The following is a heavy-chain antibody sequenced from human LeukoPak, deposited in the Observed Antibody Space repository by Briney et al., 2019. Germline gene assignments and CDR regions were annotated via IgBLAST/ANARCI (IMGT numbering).Heavy chain of an antibody. D-gene: IGHD3-10*01. V-gene: IGHV4-34*01. Sequence: PSETLSLTCAVYGGSFSGYYWSWIRQPPGKGLEWIGEINHSGSTNYNPSLKSRVTISVDTSKNQFSLKLSSVTAADTAVYYCARDRAVSWFDSWGLGTLVTVSS. CDR3: ARDRAVSWFDS. J-gene: IGHJ5*01. CDR2: INHSGST. CDR1: GGSFSGYY.